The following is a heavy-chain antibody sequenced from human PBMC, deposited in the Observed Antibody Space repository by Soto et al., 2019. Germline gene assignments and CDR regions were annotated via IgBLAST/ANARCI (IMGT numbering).Heavy chain of an antibody. J-gene: IGHJ3*02. D-gene: IGHD2-2*01. V-gene: IGHV3-53*01. CDR3: ARAYCISTSCYEAFDI. Sequence: PGGSLRLSCEASGFTASSSYMSWGRQAPGKGLEWVSVISGSGGSTYYADSVKGRFTISRDNSKNTLYLQMNSLRAEDTAVYYCARAYCISTSCYEAFDIWGQGTMVTVSS. CDR2: ISGSGGST. CDR1: GFTASSSY.